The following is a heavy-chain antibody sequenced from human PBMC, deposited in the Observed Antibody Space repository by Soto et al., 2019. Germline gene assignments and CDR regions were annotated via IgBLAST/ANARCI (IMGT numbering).Heavy chain of an antibody. Sequence: GESLQISCKGSDYGFAVYWIAWVRQMPGKGLEWMGIIYPSDSDTRYSPSFQGQVTISADKSISTAYLQWRSLKASDTAMYYCARQDGAAKYYFDYWGQGTLVTVSS. J-gene: IGHJ4*02. CDR3: ARQDGAAKYYFDY. D-gene: IGHD2-15*01. V-gene: IGHV5-51*01. CDR2: IYPSDSDT. CDR1: DYGFAVYW.